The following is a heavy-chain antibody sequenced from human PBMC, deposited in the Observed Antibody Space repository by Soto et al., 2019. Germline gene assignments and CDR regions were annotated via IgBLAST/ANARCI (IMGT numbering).Heavy chain of an antibody. CDR2: ISDDGSSK. Sequence: QVQLVESGGGVVQPGRSLRLSCAASGFIFSSYAMHWFRQAPGKGLEWVALISDDGSSKYYADSVKGRFTISRDNSKNALDLQMNSLSADDTAVYYCTRADLTVTMSVFDPWGQGTLVTVSS. CDR3: TRADLTVTMSVFDP. CDR1: GFIFSSYA. D-gene: IGHD4-17*01. J-gene: IGHJ5*02. V-gene: IGHV3-30-3*01.